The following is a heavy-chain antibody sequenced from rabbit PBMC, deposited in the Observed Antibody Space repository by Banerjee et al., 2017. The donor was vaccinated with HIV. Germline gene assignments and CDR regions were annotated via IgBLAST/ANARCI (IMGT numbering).Heavy chain of an antibody. CDR1: GFSFSNKYV. V-gene: IGHV1S45*01. CDR3: ARDRASGDGYYFNL. J-gene: IGHJ4*01. Sequence: QEQLEESGGDLVKPEGSLTLTCTASGFSFSNKYVMCWVRQAPGKGLEWIACINSSSGNTVYATWARGRFTISKTSSTTVTLQMTSLTAADTATYFCARDRASGDGYYFNLWGPGTLVTVS. D-gene: IGHD1-1*01. CDR2: INSSSGNT.